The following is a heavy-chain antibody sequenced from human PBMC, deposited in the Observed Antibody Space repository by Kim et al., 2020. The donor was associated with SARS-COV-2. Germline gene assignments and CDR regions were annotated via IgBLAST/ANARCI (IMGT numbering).Heavy chain of an antibody. Sequence: GGSLRLSCAASGFTFSTYGMHWVRQAPGKGLEWVAVIWYDGSNKYYADSMKGRFTISRDNSKNTLYLQINSLRAEDTAVYYCARDSRGIWYYFDYWGQGTLVTVSS. V-gene: IGHV3-33*01. CDR3: ARDSRGIWYYFDY. CDR1: GFTFSTYG. CDR2: IWYDGSNK. J-gene: IGHJ4*02. D-gene: IGHD3-16*01.